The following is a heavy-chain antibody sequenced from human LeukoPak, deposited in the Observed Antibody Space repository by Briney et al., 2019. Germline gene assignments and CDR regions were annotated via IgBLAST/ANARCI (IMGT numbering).Heavy chain of an antibody. J-gene: IGHJ4*02. CDR2: ISSSSSTI. V-gene: IGHV3-48*01. CDR1: GFTFSSYR. Sequence: PGGSLRLSCAASGFTFSSYRMNWVRQAPGKGLEWVSYISSSSSTIYYADSVKGRFTISRDNAKNSLYLQMNSLRAEDTAVYYCASVPHDYGDYSDYWGQGTLVTVSS. CDR3: ASVPHDYGDYSDY. D-gene: IGHD4-17*01.